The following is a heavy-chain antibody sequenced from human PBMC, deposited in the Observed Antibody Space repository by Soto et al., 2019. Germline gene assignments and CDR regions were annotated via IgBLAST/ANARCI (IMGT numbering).Heavy chain of an antibody. J-gene: IGHJ6*02. V-gene: IGHV1-2*02. CDR1: GYSVSDYF. CDR3: ARIKWGLDYYTGRDV. Sequence: QVQLVQSGAEVKKSGASVKVSCKASGYSVSDYFIQWVRQAPGQGLEWVAWINPKSAATNYAKKFQGRFSLTGDTSFSTAYIELTRLRPDDTAVYYCARIKWGLDYYTGRDVWGQGTTVIVSS. CDR2: INPKSAAT. D-gene: IGHD1-26*01.